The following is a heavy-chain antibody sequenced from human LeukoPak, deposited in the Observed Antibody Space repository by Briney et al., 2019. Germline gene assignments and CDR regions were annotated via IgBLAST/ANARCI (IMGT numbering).Heavy chain of an antibody. D-gene: IGHD3-22*01. CDR1: GFTFSSYW. Sequence: GGSQRLSCAASGFTFSSYWMSWIRQAPGKGLEWVSYISSSGSIIYYADSVKGRFTISRDNAKNSLYLQMNSLRVEDTAVYYCAREPYYDSSGYCLDYWGQGTLVTVSS. CDR2: ISSSGSII. CDR3: AREPYYDSSGYCLDY. V-gene: IGHV3-11*01. J-gene: IGHJ4*02.